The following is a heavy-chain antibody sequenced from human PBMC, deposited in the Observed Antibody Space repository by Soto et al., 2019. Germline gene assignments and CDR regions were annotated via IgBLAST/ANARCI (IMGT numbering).Heavy chain of an antibody. J-gene: IGHJ6*02. CDR1: GFTFSSYA. CDR2: ISGSGGST. D-gene: IGHD2-8*01. CDR3: AKHMVYAIYYYGMDV. V-gene: IGHV3-23*01. Sequence: EVQLLESGGGLVQPGGSLRLSCTASGFTFSSYAMSWVRQAPGKGLEWVSAISGSGGSTYYADSVKGRFTISRDNSKNTLYLQMNRLRAEDTAVYYCAKHMVYAIYYYGMDVWGQGTTVTVSS.